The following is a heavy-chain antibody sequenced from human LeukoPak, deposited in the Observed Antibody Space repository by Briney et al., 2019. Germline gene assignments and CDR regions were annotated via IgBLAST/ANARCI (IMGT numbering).Heavy chain of an antibody. V-gene: IGHV1-2*02. Sequence: GASVKVSCKASGYTFTGYYMHWVRQAPGQGLEWMGWINPNSGGTNYAQKFQGRVTMTRDTSISTAYMGLSRLRSDDTAVYYCAREDYDSSGYSNGYYYYGMDVWGQGTTVTVSS. CDR1: GYTFTGYY. CDR2: INPNSGGT. CDR3: AREDYDSSGYSNGYYYYGMDV. D-gene: IGHD3-22*01. J-gene: IGHJ6*02.